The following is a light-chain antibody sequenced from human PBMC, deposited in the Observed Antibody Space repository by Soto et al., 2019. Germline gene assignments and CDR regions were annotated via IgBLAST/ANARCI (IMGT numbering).Light chain of an antibody. CDR1: SSDVGDYNY. V-gene: IGLV2-14*01. J-gene: IGLJ2*01. CDR3: SSYTSSNTLVV. CDR2: DVS. Sequence: QSALTQPASVSGSPGQSITISCTGTSSDVGDYNYVSWYQQHPGKAPKLMIYDVSHRPSGVSNRFSGSKSGNTASLTISGLQAEDEADYYCSSYTSSNTLVVFGGGTKVTVL.